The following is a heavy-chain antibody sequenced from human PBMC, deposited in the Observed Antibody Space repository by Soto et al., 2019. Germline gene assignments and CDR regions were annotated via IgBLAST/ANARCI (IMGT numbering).Heavy chain of an antibody. Sequence: PSETLSLTCTVSGCSISSGGYYWSWSRQHPGKGLEWIGYIYYSGSTYYNPSLKSRVTISVDTSKNQFSLKLSSVTAADTAVYYCARSGYSYGPNPLLYWGQGTLVTVSS. CDR3: ARSGYSYGPNPLLY. CDR2: IYYSGST. CDR1: GCSISSGGYY. D-gene: IGHD5-18*01. J-gene: IGHJ4*02. V-gene: IGHV4-31*03.